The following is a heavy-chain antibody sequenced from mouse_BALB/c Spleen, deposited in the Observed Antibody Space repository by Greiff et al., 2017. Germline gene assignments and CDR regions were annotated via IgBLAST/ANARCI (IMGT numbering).Heavy chain of an antibody. D-gene: IGHD2-1*01. J-gene: IGHJ3*01. CDR2: ISSGGSYT. CDR3: ARQNGNYLAWFAY. V-gene: IGHV5-9-3*01. CDR1: GFTFSSYA. Sequence: EVKLVESGGGLVKPGGSLKLSCAASGFTFSSYAMSWVRQTPEKRLEWVATISSGGSYTYYPDSVKGRFTISRDNAKNTLYLQMSSLRSEDTAMYYCARQNGNYLAWFAYWGQGTLVTVSA.